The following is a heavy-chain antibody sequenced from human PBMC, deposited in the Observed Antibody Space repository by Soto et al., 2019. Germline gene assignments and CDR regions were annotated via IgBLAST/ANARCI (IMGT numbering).Heavy chain of an antibody. Sequence: PSETLSLTCTVSGGSISSYYWIWIRQPPGKGLEWIGYIYYSGSTNYNPSLKSRVTISVDTSKNQFSLKLSSVTAADTAVYYCARLAPDYDILTGYYYYFDYWVQGTLVTVSS. D-gene: IGHD3-9*01. J-gene: IGHJ4*02. CDR2: IYYSGST. V-gene: IGHV4-59*01. CDR1: GGSISSYY. CDR3: ARLAPDYDILTGYYYYFDY.